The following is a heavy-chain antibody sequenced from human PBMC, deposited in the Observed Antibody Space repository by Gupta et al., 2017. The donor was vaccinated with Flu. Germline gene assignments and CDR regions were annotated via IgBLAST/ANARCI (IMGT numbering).Heavy chain of an antibody. J-gene: IGHJ6*02. CDR3: ARDLNSNSPLYYYGMDV. D-gene: IGHD4-11*01. V-gene: IGHV3-33*01. Sequence: QVQLVESGGGVVQPGRSLRLSCAASGFTFSSYGMPWVRQAPGKGLEWVAVIWYDGSNKYYADSVKGRFTISRDNSKNTLYLQMNSLRAEDTAVYYCARDLNSNSPLYYYGMDVWGQGTSVTVSS. CDR1: GFTFSSYG. CDR2: IWYDGSNK.